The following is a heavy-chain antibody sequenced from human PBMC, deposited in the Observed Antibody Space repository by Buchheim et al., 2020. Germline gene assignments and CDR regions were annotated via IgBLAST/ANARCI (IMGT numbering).Heavy chain of an antibody. CDR1: GVSISSFY. V-gene: IGHV4-59*01. J-gene: IGHJ6*02. CDR3: AREHTSVGFTYGYGMDV. Sequence: QVQLQESGPGLVKPSETLSLTCSVSGVSISSFYWSWIRQPPGKGLEWIGHIYDSGYTNYNPSLKSRVTISVDTSKSPFSLKLRSVTAADTAVYYCAREHTSVGFTYGYGMDVWGQGTT. CDR2: IYDSGYT. D-gene: IGHD5-18*01.